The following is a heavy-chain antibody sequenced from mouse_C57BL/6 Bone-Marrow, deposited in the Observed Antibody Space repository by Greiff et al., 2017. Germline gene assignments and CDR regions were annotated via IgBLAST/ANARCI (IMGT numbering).Heavy chain of an antibody. V-gene: IGHV5-6*02. CDR1: GFTFSSSG. J-gene: IGHJ2*01. CDR2: IRSGGSYT. Sequence: EVTLVESGGDLVKPGGSLRLSCAASGFTFSSSGMSWVRQTPDKRLEWVATIRSGGSYTYYPDSVKGRFPISRDNAKNTLYLHMSSLKSEDTAMYYCARRTAQAIYFDYWGQGTTLTVSS. CDR3: ARRTAQAIYFDY. D-gene: IGHD3-2*02.